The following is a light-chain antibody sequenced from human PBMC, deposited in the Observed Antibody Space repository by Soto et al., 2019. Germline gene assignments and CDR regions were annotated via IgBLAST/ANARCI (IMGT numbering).Light chain of an antibody. CDR3: SSFTTTNTWV. Sequence: QSALTQPTSASGSPGQSITISCTGTSSDLGAYDFVSWFQQHPGKAPKLMIYEVTNRPSGVSYRFSGSKSGNTASLTISGLQAEDEADYYCSSFTTTNTWVFGGGTKLTVL. CDR1: SSDLGAYDF. V-gene: IGLV2-14*01. J-gene: IGLJ3*02. CDR2: EVT.